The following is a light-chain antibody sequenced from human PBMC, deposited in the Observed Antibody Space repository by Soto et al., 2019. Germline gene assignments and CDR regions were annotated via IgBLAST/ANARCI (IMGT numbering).Light chain of an antibody. Sequence: EIVLTQSPGTLSLSPGERATLSCRASQSVSSNSLAWYQQKPGQAPRLLMYGASSRATGIPDRFSASGSGTDFTLTISRLEPEDFALYYCHQYGKSPRTFGQGNKVEI. J-gene: IGKJ1*01. V-gene: IGKV3-20*01. CDR1: QSVSSNS. CDR3: HQYGKSPRT. CDR2: GAS.